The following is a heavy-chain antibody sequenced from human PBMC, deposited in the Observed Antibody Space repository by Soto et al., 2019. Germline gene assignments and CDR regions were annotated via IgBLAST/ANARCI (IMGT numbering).Heavy chain of an antibody. CDR2: IKQDGSEK. J-gene: IGHJ4*02. CDR1: GFTFSSYW. D-gene: IGHD5-12*01. CDR3: ARKAASGYDRIYYFDY. V-gene: IGHV3-7*01. Sequence: GGSLRLSCAASGFTFSSYWMSWVRQAPGKGLEWVANIKQDGSEKYYWDSVKGRFTISRDKAKNSLYLQMNSLRAEDTAVYYCARKAASGYDRIYYFDYWGQGTLVTVSS.